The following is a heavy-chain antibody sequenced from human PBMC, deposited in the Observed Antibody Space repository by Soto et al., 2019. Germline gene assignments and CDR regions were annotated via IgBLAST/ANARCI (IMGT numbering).Heavy chain of an antibody. Sequence: SETLSLTCAVSGDSISRGYYWAWIRQPPGKGLEWIGSIYHSGTTYYNPSLKSRVTISVDTSENQFSLKLSSVTAADSAVYYCASDRSSGWDQGYGMDVWGQGTTVTVSS. D-gene: IGHD6-19*01. CDR3: ASDRSSGWDQGYGMDV. CDR2: IYHSGTT. J-gene: IGHJ6*02. V-gene: IGHV4-38-2*01. CDR1: GDSISRGYY.